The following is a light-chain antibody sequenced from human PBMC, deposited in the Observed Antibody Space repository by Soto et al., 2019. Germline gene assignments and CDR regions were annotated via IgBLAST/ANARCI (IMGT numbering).Light chain of an antibody. J-gene: IGKJ1*01. CDR2: GGS. CDR3: LQDINYPWT. Sequence: AIQMTQSPSSLSASVGDRVTISCRASQGIGNALGWYQQKPGKAPKVLIYGGSNLLSGVTPRFSGSGSGTDFTLAISGLQPEDSATYYCLQDINYPWTLGQGTKVDTK. V-gene: IGKV1-6*01. CDR1: QGIGNA.